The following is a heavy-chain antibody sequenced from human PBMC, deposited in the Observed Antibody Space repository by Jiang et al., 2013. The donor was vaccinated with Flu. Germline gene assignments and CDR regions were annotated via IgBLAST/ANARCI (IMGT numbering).Heavy chain of an antibody. Sequence: LVESGGGLVQPGRSLRLSCTTSGFTFGDYAMSWVRQAPGKGLEWVGFIRNKDYDGTTEYAASVKGRFTISRDDSKSIAYLQMNSLKTEDTALYYCTGWEGSYYDYGMDVWGKGTTVIVSS. CDR1: GFTFGDYA. CDR3: TGWEGSYYDYGMDV. V-gene: IGHV3-49*04. D-gene: IGHD3-10*01. CDR2: IRNKDYDGTT. J-gene: IGHJ6*04.